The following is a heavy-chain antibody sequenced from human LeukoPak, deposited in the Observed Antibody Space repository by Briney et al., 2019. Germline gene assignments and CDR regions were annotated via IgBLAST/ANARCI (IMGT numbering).Heavy chain of an antibody. V-gene: IGHV3-21*01. CDR2: ISSSSSNI. CDR3: ARDPGTTRDY. CDR1: GFTFSSYS. D-gene: IGHD1-1*01. J-gene: IGHJ4*02. Sequence: GGSLRLSCAASGFTFSSYSMNWVRQAPGKGLEWVSSISSSSSNIYYADSVKGRSTISRDNAKNSLYLQMNSLRVEDTAVYYCARDPGTTRDYWGQGTLVTVSS.